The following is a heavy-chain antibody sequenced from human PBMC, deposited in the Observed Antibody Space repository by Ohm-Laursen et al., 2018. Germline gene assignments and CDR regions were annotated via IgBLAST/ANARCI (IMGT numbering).Heavy chain of an antibody. CDR1: GFTFSRYA. Sequence: SLSLSCVASGFTFSRYAMTWVRQSPGKGLEWVARISGTNTGSGESTFYADSVKSRFTISRDNSKNTLYLQMNSLRVKDTALYYCAKEGYCTRTRCYFEGHAFDIWGQGTMVTVSS. D-gene: IGHD2-2*01. J-gene: IGHJ3*02. CDR2: ISGTNTGSGEST. V-gene: IGHV3-23*01. CDR3: AKEGYCTRTRCYFEGHAFDI.